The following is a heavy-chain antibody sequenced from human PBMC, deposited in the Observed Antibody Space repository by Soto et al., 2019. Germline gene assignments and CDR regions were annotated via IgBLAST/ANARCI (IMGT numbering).Heavy chain of an antibody. Sequence: GSLRLSCAASGFTFSDYYMSWIRQAPGKGLEWVSYIVISSSYTNYADSVKGRFTISRDDAKNSLYLEMNSLRAEDTAVYYCARLRASTWYMGGYLDYWGQGTLVTVSS. D-gene: IGHD6-13*01. CDR3: ARLRASTWYMGGYLDY. CDR2: IVISSSYT. CDR1: GFTFSDYY. V-gene: IGHV3-11*06. J-gene: IGHJ4*02.